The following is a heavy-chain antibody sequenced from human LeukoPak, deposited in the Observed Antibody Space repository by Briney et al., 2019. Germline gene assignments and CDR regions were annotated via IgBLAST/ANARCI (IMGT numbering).Heavy chain of an antibody. Sequence: QTGGSLRLSCAASGFTFSSYAMSWVRQAPGKGLEWVSGISWNSGSIGYADSVKGRFTISRDNAKDSLYLQMNSLRAEDTALYYCAKDQQWLVRGYFDLWGRGTLVTVSS. V-gene: IGHV3-9*01. CDR1: GFTFSSYA. J-gene: IGHJ2*01. CDR3: AKDQQWLVRGYFDL. CDR2: ISWNSGSI. D-gene: IGHD6-19*01.